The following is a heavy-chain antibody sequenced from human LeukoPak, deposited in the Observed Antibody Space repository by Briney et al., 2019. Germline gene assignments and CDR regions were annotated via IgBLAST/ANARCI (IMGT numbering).Heavy chain of an antibody. CDR2: ITTSDGNT. J-gene: IGHJ4*02. V-gene: IGHV3-23*01. D-gene: IGHD7-27*01. CDR3: AKDGGLWVSAHWGDS. Sequence: GRSLRLSCEASGFTFSSYTMSRVRQAPGKGLEWVSTITTSDGNTYYADSVKGRFTVSRDNSKNTLFLQMNSLRAEDTAVYYCAKDGGLWVSAHWGDSWGRGTLVTVSS. CDR1: GFTFSSYT.